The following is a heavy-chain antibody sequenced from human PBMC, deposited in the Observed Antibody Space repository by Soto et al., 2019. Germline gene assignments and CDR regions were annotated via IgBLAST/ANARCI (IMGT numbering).Heavy chain of an antibody. V-gene: IGHV4-59*07. CDR3: ARAPGGVFDY. CDR1: GGSITSYY. D-gene: IGHD3-16*01. J-gene: IGHJ4*02. CDR2: IYYSGST. Sequence: SDTLSLISTVSGGSITSYYWSGIRQPPGKGLEWIGYIYYSGSTNYNPSLKSRVTISVDTSKNQFSLKLSSVTAADTAVYYCARAPGGVFDYWGQGTLVTVSS.